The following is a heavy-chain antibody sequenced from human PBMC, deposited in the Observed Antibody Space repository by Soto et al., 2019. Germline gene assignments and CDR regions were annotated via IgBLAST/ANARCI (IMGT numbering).Heavy chain of an antibody. V-gene: IGHV3-30*18. CDR3: AKDVEALARAGGMDV. CDR2: ISYDGSNK. Sequence: PGGSLRLSCAASGFTFSSYGMHWVRQAPGKGLEWVAVISYDGSNKYYADSVKGRFTISRDNSKNTLYLQMNSLRAEDTAVYYCAKDVEALARAGGMDVWGQGTTVTVSS. J-gene: IGHJ6*02. CDR1: GFTFSSYG. D-gene: IGHD6-6*01.